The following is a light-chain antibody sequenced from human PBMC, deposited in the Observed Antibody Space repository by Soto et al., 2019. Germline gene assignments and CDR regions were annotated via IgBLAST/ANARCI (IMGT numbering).Light chain of an antibody. CDR2: AAS. V-gene: IGKV3-20*01. CDR1: QRVSSSY. Sequence: MVLTQSPGTLSLSPGERATLSCRASQRVSSSYLAWYQQKPGQAPRLLIYAASSRATGIPDRFTGSGSGTDFTLTISRLEPEDFAVYYCHQYGTSPFTFGPGTKVDIK. CDR3: HQYGTSPFT. J-gene: IGKJ3*01.